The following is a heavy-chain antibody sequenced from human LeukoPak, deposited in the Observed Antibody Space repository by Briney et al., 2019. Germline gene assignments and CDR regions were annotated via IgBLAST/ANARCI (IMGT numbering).Heavy chain of an antibody. D-gene: IGHD3-3*01. Sequence: GGSLRLSCEASGFTFSAYTMSWVRLAPGKGLEWVSAVSGRGTYTYYADSLKGRFTISRDNAKNSLSLLMSSLRAEDTAVYYCARPGGTDFDFWSGYYKWGQGTPVTVSS. CDR2: VSGRGTYT. CDR1: GFTFSAYT. J-gene: IGHJ4*02. V-gene: IGHV3-21*06. CDR3: ARPGGTDFDFWSGYYK.